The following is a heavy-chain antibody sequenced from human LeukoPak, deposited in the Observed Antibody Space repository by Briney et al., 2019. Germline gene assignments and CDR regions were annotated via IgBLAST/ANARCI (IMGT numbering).Heavy chain of an antibody. CDR3: ARYTTVTTGLDY. V-gene: IGHV3-11*01. D-gene: IGHD4-17*01. J-gene: IGHJ4*02. CDR2: ISYSGDIM. Sequence: GGSLRLSCAASGFTFSDYYMSRIRQAPGKGLEWVSYISYSGDIMYYADSVKGRFTISRDNAKNSLYLQMNSLRAEDTAVYYCARYTTVTTGLDYWGQGTLVTVSS. CDR1: GFTFSDYY.